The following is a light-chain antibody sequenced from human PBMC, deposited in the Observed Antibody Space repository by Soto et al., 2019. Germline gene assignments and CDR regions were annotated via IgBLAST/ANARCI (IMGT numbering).Light chain of an antibody. CDR1: SSNIGNNY. V-gene: IGLV1-51*01. Sequence: QSVLTQPPSVSAAPGQKVTISCSGSSSNIGNNYVSWYQQLPGTAPKLLIYDNDKRPSGIPDRCSGSKAGTSATLGVTGLQTGDEAEYYCATWDSSLSAGVLGGGTKVTVL. CDR2: DND. J-gene: IGLJ2*01. CDR3: ATWDSSLSAGV.